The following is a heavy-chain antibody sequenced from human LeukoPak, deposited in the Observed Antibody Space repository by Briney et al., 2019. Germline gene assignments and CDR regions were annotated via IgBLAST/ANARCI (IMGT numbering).Heavy chain of an antibody. Sequence: GGSLRLSCAGSGFTFGGYGMHWFRQTPGKGLEWVAVIAYDGSRAFYADSVKGRFTISRDNSKDTVSVQMDDLRAEDTAVYYCTRYNNDHFDYWGQGTLVTVSS. D-gene: IGHD1-14*01. CDR1: GFTFGGYG. CDR2: IAYDGSRA. CDR3: TRYNNDHFDY. V-gene: IGHV3-33*01. J-gene: IGHJ4*02.